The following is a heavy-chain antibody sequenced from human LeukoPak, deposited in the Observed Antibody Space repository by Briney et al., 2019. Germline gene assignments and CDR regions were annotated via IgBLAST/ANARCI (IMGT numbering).Heavy chain of an antibody. CDR1: GGSFSGYY. CDR3: ARGSSALRWFDP. D-gene: IGHD6-25*01. J-gene: IGHJ5*02. CDR2: INHSGST. V-gene: IGHV4-34*01. Sequence: SETLSLTCAVYGGSFSGYYWSWIRQPPGKGLEWIGEINHSGSTNYNPSLKSRVTISVDTSKNQFSLKLSSVTAADTAVYYCARGSSALRWFDPRGQGTVVTVSS.